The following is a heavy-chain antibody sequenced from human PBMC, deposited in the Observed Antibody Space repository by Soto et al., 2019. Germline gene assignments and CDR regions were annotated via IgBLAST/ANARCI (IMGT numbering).Heavy chain of an antibody. D-gene: IGHD3-9*01. CDR2: INHSGST. Sequence: QVQLQQWGAGLLKPSETLSLTCAVYGVSFSGYYWSWIRQPPGKGPEWMGEINHSGSTNYNPYLKSRVTIGVDTSKNQFSLRLSSVTAADTAVYYCGRRLRYFDFYGIDVWGQGTTVTVSS. V-gene: IGHV4-34*01. CDR3: GRRLRYFDFYGIDV. J-gene: IGHJ6*02. CDR1: GVSFSGYY.